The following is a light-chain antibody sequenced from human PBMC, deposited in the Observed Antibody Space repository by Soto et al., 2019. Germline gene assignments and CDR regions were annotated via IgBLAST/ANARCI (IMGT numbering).Light chain of an antibody. J-gene: IGLJ3*02. CDR3: CSYAGTPNWV. Sequence: QSALTQPASVSGSPGQSITISCTGTSSDVGSYNLVSWFQHHPGKAPKLMIFEGSKRPSGVSSRVSGSKSGNTASLTISGLQAEDEADDHCCSYAGTPNWVFGGGTKLTVL. V-gene: IGLV2-23*01. CDR2: EGS. CDR1: SSDVGSYNL.